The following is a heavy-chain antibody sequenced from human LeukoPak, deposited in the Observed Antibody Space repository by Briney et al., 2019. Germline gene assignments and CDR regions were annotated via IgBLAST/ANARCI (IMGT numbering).Heavy chain of an antibody. V-gene: IGHV3-9*01. CDR3: AKSIEGSGSYYDPYFDY. Sequence: PGGSLRLSCAASGFTFSSYWMHWVRQAPGKGLEWVSGISWNSGSIGYADSVKGRFTISRDNAKNSLYLQMISLRVEDTALYYCAKSIEGSGSYYDPYFDYRGQGTLVTVSS. CDR1: GFTFSSYW. CDR2: ISWNSGSI. D-gene: IGHD3-10*01. J-gene: IGHJ4*02.